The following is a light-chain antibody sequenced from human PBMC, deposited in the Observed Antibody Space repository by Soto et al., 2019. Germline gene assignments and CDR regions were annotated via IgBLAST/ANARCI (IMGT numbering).Light chain of an antibody. J-gene: IGKJ2*01. CDR3: QQSYSTPYT. CDR2: AES. V-gene: IGKV1-39*01. CDR1: QSISNY. Sequence: DIQMTQSPSSLSASVGDRVTITCRASQSISNYLNWYQQKPGKAPKLLIYAESNLQSGVPSRFSGSGFGTDFTLTISSLQPEDCATYYCQQSYSTPYTFGHGTKLEI.